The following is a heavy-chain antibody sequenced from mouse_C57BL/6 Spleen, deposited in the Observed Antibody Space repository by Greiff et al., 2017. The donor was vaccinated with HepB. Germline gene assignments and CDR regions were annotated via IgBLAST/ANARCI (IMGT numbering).Heavy chain of an antibody. CDR3: TKDYGSSCGYFDD. V-gene: IGHV1-15*01. CDR1: GYTFTGYE. Sequence: VQLQQPGAELVRPGASVKLSCKASGYTFTGYEMHWVKQTPVHGLEWIGAIDPDTGGTAYNQKFKGKAILTADKSSSTAYMELRSLTSEDSAVDYCTKDYGSSCGYFDDWGKGTTVTVSS. J-gene: IGHJ1*03. D-gene: IGHD1-1*01. CDR2: IDPDTGGT.